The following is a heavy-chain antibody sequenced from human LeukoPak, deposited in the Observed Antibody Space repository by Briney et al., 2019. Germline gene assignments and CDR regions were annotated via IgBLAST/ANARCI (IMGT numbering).Heavy chain of an antibody. J-gene: IGHJ5*01. CDR3: AKGSSPSCYGSLDS. D-gene: IGHD2-2*01. V-gene: IGHV3-30*18. CDR1: GFTFSSSA. Sequence: PGKSLRLSCAASGFTFSSSAMHWVRQAPGKGLEWVAIISYDGSSEYYADSVKGRFTISRDNSKNTLYMQMNSLRAEDSAVYYCAKGSSPSCYGSLDSWGQGTLVTVSS. CDR2: ISYDGSSE.